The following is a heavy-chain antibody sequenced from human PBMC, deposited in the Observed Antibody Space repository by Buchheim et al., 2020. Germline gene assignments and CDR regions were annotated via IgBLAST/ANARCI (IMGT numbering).Heavy chain of an antibody. V-gene: IGHV3-66*02. CDR2: LYTSGKS. Sequence: EVQLVQSGGGLVQPGGSLRLSCAASGILVSSNYMSWVRQCPEKGLEWVSVLYTSGKSYYTDSVKGRFIVSRDDSETTLYLQMKGLRPEDTAVYYCASPGYSSGWYAYWGKGT. CDR1: GILVSSNY. J-gene: IGHJ4*02. D-gene: IGHD6-19*01. CDR3: ASPGYSSGWYAY.